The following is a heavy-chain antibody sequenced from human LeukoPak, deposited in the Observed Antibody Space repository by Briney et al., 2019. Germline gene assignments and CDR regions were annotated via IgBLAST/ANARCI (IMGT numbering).Heavy chain of an antibody. CDR2: INHSGST. D-gene: IGHD2-2*01. J-gene: IGHJ4*02. CDR1: GGSFSGYY. CDR3: ARLGYCSSTSCRDY. V-gene: IGHV4-34*01. Sequence: PSETLSLTCAVYGGSFSGYYWSWIRQPPGKGLEWIGEINHSGSTNYNPSLKSRVTISVDTSKNQFSPKLSSVIAADTAVYYCARLGYCSSTSCRDYWGQGTLVTVSS.